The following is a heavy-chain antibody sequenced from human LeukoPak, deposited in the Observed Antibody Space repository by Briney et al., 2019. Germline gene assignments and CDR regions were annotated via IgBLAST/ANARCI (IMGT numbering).Heavy chain of an antibody. J-gene: IGHJ4*02. D-gene: IGHD4-17*01. CDR3: ARDPRDYGDFTGDY. Sequence: GGSLRLSCAASGFTFSSYSMNWVRQAPGKGLEWVSYISSSSTTIYYADSVKGRFTISRDNAKNSLYLQMHSLRDDGTAVYYCARDPRDYGDFTGDYWGQGTLVTVSS. CDR2: ISSSSTTI. CDR1: GFTFSSYS. V-gene: IGHV3-48*02.